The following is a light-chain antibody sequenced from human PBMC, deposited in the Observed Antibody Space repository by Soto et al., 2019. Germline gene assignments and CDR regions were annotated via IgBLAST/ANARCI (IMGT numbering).Light chain of an antibody. J-gene: IGLJ2*01. CDR1: SSDIGAYNY. V-gene: IGLV2-14*01. CDR2: DVT. CDR3: SAYAGSSTSL. Sequence: QSALTQPASVSGSPGQSITISCTGTSSDIGAYNYVSWYQQHPGKAPKLMIYDVTTRPSGVSNRFSGSKSGNTASLTISGLQAEDEADYYCSAYAGSSTSLFGGGTKLTVL.